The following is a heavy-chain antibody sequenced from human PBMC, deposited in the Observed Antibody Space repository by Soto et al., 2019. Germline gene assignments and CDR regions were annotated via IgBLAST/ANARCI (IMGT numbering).Heavy chain of an antibody. CDR2: ISGSGGST. CDR1: GFTFSSYA. J-gene: IGHJ4*02. V-gene: IGHV3-23*01. D-gene: IGHD2-15*01. Sequence: EVQLLESGGGLVQPGGSLRLSCAASGFTFSSYAMSWVRQAPGKGLEWVSAISGSGGSTYYADSVKGRITFSRDNAKNTLYLQMNSLRAEDKAVYYCAKDYAPSGAATRAKGEIYFDYWGQGTLVTVSS. CDR3: AKDYAPSGAATRAKGEIYFDY.